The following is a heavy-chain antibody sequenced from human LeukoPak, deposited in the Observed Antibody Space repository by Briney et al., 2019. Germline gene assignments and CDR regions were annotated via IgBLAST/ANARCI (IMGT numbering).Heavy chain of an antibody. CDR1: GFTFSDYW. CDR2: IKQDGSEK. J-gene: IGHJ5*02. Sequence: SGGSLRLSCAAPGFTFSDYWMSWVRQAPGKGLEWVANIKQDGSEKHYVDSLRGRFTISRDNAKNSLDLQMNSLRAEDTAVYFCARDLYYFDSSGYYASDLWGQGTLVTVSS. CDR3: ARDLYYFDSSGYYASDL. D-gene: IGHD3-22*01. V-gene: IGHV3-7*01.